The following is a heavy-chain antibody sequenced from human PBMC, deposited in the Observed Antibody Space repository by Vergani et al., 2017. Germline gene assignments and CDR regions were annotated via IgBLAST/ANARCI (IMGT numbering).Heavy chain of an antibody. J-gene: IGHJ3*02. D-gene: IGHD3-22*01. CDR1: GFTFSSYA. CDR2: ISYDGSNK. Sequence: QVQLVESGGGVVQPGRSLRLSCAASGFTFSSYAMHWVRQAPGKGLEWVAVISYDGSNKYYADSVKGRFTISRDNSKNTLYLQMNSLRAEDTAVYYCARTRLSDYDSSGYYGAFDIWGQGTMVTVSS. CDR3: ARTRLSDYDSSGYYGAFDI. V-gene: IGHV3-30-3*01.